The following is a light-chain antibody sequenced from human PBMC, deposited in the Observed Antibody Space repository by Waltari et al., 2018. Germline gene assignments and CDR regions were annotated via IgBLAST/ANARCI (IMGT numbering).Light chain of an antibody. CDR2: DTS. CDR3: QQRRNWPLT. J-gene: IGKJ4*01. V-gene: IGKV3-11*01. CDR1: QSVSYY. Sequence: ELVLTHSPGTLSLSPGERATLSCRATQSVSYYLAWYQQRPGQAPRLLIYDTSNRATGIPARFSGSGSETDFTLTISSLEPEDFAVYYCQQRRNWPLTFGGGTKVEIK.